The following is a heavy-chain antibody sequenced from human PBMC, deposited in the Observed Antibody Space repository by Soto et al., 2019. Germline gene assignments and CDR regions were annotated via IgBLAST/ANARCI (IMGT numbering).Heavy chain of an antibody. CDR3: ARAHGSGWGAFDI. V-gene: IGHV4-30-2*01. Sequence: SETLSLTCTVSGGSISSGGYSWSWIRQPPGKGLGWIGYIYHSGSTYYNPSLKSRVTISVDRSKNQFSLKLSSVTAADTAVYYCARAHGSGWGAFDIWGQGTMVTVSS. D-gene: IGHD3-10*01. CDR2: IYHSGST. CDR1: GGSISSGGYS. J-gene: IGHJ3*02.